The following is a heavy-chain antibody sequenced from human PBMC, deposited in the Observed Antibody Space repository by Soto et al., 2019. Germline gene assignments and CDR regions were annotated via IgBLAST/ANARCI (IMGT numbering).Heavy chain of an antibody. CDR3: AHVWPSLPTRYLGWWDYNYGLDV. CDR2: IYWDDYK. D-gene: IGHD3-3*01. V-gene: IGHV2-5*02. J-gene: IGHJ6*02. CDR1: GFSLNTSRVG. Sequence: QITLEESGPTLVKPTQTLMLTCTFSGFSLNTSRVGVGWIRQPPGEAPEWLAHIYWDDYKRYTSSLKNRLTSTNDTSNTKVVQRLTNEDPGDTATYYCAHVWPSLPTRYLGWWDYNYGLDVWGQWTTVPVSS.